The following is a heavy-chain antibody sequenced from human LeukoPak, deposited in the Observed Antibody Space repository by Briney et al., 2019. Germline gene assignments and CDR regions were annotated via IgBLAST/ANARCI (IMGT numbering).Heavy chain of an antibody. J-gene: IGHJ3*02. CDR2: IYYSGST. CDR1: GGSISSSSYY. Sequence: PSETLSLTCTVSGGSISSSSYYWGWIRQPPGKGLEWIGYIYYSGSTYYNPSLKSRVTISVDTSKNQFSLKLSSVTAADTAVYYCARGGYSYGYDAFDIWGQGTMVTVSS. CDR3: ARGGYSYGYDAFDI. D-gene: IGHD5-18*01. V-gene: IGHV4-30-4*08.